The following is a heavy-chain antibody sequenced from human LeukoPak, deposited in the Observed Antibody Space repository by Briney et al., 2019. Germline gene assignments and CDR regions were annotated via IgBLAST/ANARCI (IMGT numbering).Heavy chain of an antibody. CDR3: AKDLGYCSGGSC. CDR2: ISGSGGST. CDR1: GFTFSSYA. Sequence: GGSLRLPCAASGFTFSSYAMSWVRQAPGKGLEWVSAISGSGGSTYYADSVKGRFIISRDNSKNTLYLQMNSLRAEDTAVYYCAKDLGYCSGGSCWGQGTLVTVSS. D-gene: IGHD2-15*01. J-gene: IGHJ4*02. V-gene: IGHV3-23*01.